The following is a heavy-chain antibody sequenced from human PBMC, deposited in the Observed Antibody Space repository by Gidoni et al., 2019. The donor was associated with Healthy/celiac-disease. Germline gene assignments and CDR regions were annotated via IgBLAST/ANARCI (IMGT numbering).Heavy chain of an antibody. CDR1: GGSISRYY. Sequence: QVQLQESGPGLVKPSETLSLTCTVSGGSISRYYWSWIRQPPGKGLEWIGYIYYSGSTNYNPSRKSRVTIAVDTSKNQFSLKRSSVTAADTAVYYCARQSPGGYCSGGSCYSDWFDPWGQGTLVTVSS. V-gene: IGHV4-59*01. CDR3: ARQSPGGYCSGGSCYSDWFDP. CDR2: IYYSGST. D-gene: IGHD2-15*01. J-gene: IGHJ5*02.